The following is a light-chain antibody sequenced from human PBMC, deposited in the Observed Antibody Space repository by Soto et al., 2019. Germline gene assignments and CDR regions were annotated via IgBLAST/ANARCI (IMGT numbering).Light chain of an antibody. CDR3: QSYDSSLIVSKV. CDR1: SSNIGAGYD. Sequence: QSALTQPPSVSGAPGQRVTISCSGSSSNIGAGYDVQWYRQFPGTAPKLIIYANSDRPSGVPDRFSGSKSGTSASLAITGLQAEDEADYYCQSYDSSLIVSKVFGTGTKSPS. V-gene: IGLV1-40*01. CDR2: ANS. J-gene: IGLJ1*01.